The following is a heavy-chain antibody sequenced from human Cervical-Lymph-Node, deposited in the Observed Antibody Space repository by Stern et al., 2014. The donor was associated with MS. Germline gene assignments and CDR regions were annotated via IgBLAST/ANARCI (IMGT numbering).Heavy chain of an antibody. CDR3: VKDISWGGLRHFEY. D-gene: IGHD4-17*01. Sequence: QLVQSGGGLVQPGRSLRLSCAASGFPFDDYAMHWVRQAPGKGLEWVSGISWNSGTIGYADSVKGRFAISRDNAKNSLYLQMNSLRTEDTALYYCVKDISWGGLRHFEYWGQGTLVTVSS. CDR1: GFPFDDYA. J-gene: IGHJ4*02. V-gene: IGHV3-9*01. CDR2: ISWNSGTI.